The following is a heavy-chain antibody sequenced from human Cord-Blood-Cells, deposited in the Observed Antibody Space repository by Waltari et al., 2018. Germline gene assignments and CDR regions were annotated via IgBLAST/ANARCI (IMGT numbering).Heavy chain of an antibody. CDR2: IIPIFGAA. V-gene: IGHV1-69*01. Sequence: QVQLVQSGAEVKKPGSSVKVSCKASGGTSSSYAISWVRQAPGHGLEWMGGIIPIFGAANYAQKFQGRVTITADESTSTAYMELSSLRSEDTAVYYCAREGLSSSWYFDYWGQGTLVTVSS. CDR3: AREGLSSSWYFDY. J-gene: IGHJ4*02. D-gene: IGHD6-13*01. CDR1: GGTSSSYA.